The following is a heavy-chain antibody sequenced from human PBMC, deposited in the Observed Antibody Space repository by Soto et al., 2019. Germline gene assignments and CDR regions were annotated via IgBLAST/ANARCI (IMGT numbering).Heavy chain of an antibody. V-gene: IGHV1-69*01. CDR2: IIPKLGSA. D-gene: IGHD5-12*01. Sequence: QVQLVQSGAEVKEPGSSVKVSCKASGGGNLRDYRTTWVRRAPGQGLEWMGGIIPKLGSATYAQNFQGRVTITADESTNTVHMELRSLRSDDTAVYYCARGADGYNFGAVYWGQGTPVTVSS. J-gene: IGHJ4*02. CDR3: ARGADGYNFGAVY. CDR1: GGGNLRDYR.